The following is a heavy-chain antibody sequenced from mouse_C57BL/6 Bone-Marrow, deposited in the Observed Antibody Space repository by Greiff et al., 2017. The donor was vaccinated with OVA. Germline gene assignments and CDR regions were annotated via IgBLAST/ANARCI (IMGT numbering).Heavy chain of an antibody. J-gene: IGHJ3*01. D-gene: IGHD2-9*01. CDR1: GFTFSSYA. V-gene: IGHV5-9-1*02. CDR2: ISSGGDYI. CDR3: TRDTYYGYDVRFAY. Sequence: EVQRVESGEGLVKPGGSLKLSCAASGFTFSSYAMSWVRQTPEKRLEWVAYISSGGDYIYYADTVKGRFTISRDNARNTLYLQMSSLKSEDTAMYYCTRDTYYGYDVRFAYWGQGTLVTVSA.